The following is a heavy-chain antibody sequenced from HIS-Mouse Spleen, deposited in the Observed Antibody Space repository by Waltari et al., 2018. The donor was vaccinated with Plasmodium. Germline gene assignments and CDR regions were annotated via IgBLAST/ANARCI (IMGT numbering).Heavy chain of an antibody. CDR2: IKQEGSEK. Sequence: EVQLVESGGGLVQPGGSLRLSCAAAGFTFSSYGVSWVRQAPGKGLEWVANIKQEGSEKYYVDSVKGRFTISRDNAKNTLYLQMNSLRAEDTAVYYCARKLQLLDYWGQGTLVTVSS. J-gene: IGHJ4*02. CDR1: GFTFSSYG. V-gene: IGHV3-7*01. D-gene: IGHD5-18*01. CDR3: ARKLQLLDY.